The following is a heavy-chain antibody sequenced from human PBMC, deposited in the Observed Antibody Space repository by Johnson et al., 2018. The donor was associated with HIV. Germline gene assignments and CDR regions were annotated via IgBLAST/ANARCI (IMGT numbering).Heavy chain of an antibody. D-gene: IGHD6-13*01. CDR1: GITFSSYG. CDR3: ARFRSSNWFDAFDI. CDR2: ISYDGSDK. V-gene: IGHV3-30*03. Sequence: VQLVESGGGVVQPGRSLRLSCAASGITFSSYGMNWVRQAPGKGLEWVAVISYDGSDKYYADSVKGRFTISRDNSKNTLYLQMNSLRAEDTAVYYCARFRSSNWFDAFDIWGQGTMVTVSA. J-gene: IGHJ3*02.